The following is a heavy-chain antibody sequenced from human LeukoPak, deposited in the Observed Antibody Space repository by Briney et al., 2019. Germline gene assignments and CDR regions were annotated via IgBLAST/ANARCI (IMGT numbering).Heavy chain of an antibody. Sequence: ASVKVSCKASGYTFTGYYMHWVRQAPGQGLEWMGWINPNSGGTNYAQKFQGRVTMTRDTSISTAYMELSRLRSDDTAVYYCARNGRYKWNYGRHWFDPWGQGTLVTVSS. CDR3: ARNGRYKWNYGRHWFDP. CDR2: INPNSGGT. V-gene: IGHV1-2*02. J-gene: IGHJ5*02. D-gene: IGHD1-7*01. CDR1: GYTFTGYY.